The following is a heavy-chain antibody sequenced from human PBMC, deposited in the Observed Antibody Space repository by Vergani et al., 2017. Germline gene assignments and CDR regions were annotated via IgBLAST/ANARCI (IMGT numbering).Heavy chain of an antibody. CDR2: IRSDESRR. J-gene: IGHJ4*02. V-gene: IGHV3-30*02. CDR1: GFSFGDYA. D-gene: IGHD2-15*01. Sequence: VQLVESGGGLVPPGRSLRLSCAASGFSFGDYAMTWVRQAPGKGLEWVASIRSDESRRYYGDSMEGPFTISRDNSKNTLYLQMKSLRPEDTAVYYCAKEGGGYCSGGTCYPEYWGQGTLVIVSS. CDR3: AKEGGGYCSGGTCYPEY.